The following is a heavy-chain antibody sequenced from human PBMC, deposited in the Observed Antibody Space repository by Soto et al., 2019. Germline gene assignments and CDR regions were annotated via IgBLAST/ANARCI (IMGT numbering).Heavy chain of an antibody. V-gene: IGHV1-18*01. Sequence: ASVKVSCKASGYTFTSYGISLVRQAPGQGLEWMGWISAYNGNTNYAQKLQGRVTMTTDTSTSTAYMELRSLRSDDTAVYYCARAPGYSSIGNWFDPWGQGTLVTVSS. J-gene: IGHJ5*02. CDR1: GYTFTSYG. CDR2: ISAYNGNT. CDR3: ARAPGYSSIGNWFDP. D-gene: IGHD6-13*01.